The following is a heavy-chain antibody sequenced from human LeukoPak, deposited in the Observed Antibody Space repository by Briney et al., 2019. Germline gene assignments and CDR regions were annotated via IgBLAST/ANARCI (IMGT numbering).Heavy chain of an antibody. Sequence: ASVKVSCKASGYTFTSYGISWVRQAPGQGLEWMGWLSAYNGNTNYAQKLQGRVTMTTDTSTSTAYMELRSLRSDDTAVYYCARADCTNGVCYAFDYWGQGTLVTASS. V-gene: IGHV1-18*01. CDR2: LSAYNGNT. D-gene: IGHD2-8*01. J-gene: IGHJ4*02. CDR3: ARADCTNGVCYAFDY. CDR1: GYTFTSYG.